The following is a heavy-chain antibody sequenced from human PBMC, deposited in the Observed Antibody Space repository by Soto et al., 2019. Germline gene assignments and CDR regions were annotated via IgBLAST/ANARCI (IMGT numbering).Heavy chain of an antibody. J-gene: IGHJ4*02. CDR1: GGSFSGYW. Sequence: SETLSLTCSVYGGSFSGYWWTWIRQTPGKGLEWIGEVYHNGVTNYFPTLKSRVIILRDMSKNEFSLKLVSVTAADTAVYYCARGTPDMSNGRYASFDYWGQGPPVTVSS. CDR2: VYHNGVT. V-gene: IGHV4-34*01. CDR3: ARGTPDMSNGRYASFDY. D-gene: IGHD2-8*01.